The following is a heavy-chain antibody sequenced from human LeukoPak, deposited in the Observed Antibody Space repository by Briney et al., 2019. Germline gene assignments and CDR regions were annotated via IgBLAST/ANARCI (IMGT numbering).Heavy chain of an antibody. Sequence: PGGSLRLSCAASGFSFSSYWMSWVRQAPGKGLEWVANIKQDGSEKYYVDSVKGRFTISRDNAKNSLSLHMNSLRAEDTAVYYCARHLRFAGVDYWGQGTLVTVSS. D-gene: IGHD3-3*01. CDR3: ARHLRFAGVDY. CDR2: IKQDGSEK. V-gene: IGHV3-7*01. CDR1: GFSFSSYW. J-gene: IGHJ4*02.